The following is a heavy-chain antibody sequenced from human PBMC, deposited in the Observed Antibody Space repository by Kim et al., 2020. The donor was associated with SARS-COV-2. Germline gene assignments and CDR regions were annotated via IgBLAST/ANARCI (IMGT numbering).Heavy chain of an antibody. CDR3: ARGDTSGYWALDY. J-gene: IGHJ4*02. CDR1: GFTFNNYG. CDR2: IWYDGSNK. D-gene: IGHD3-22*01. V-gene: IGHV3-33*01. Sequence: GGSLRLSCAASGFTFNNYGMHWVRQAPGKGLEWVAVIWYDGSNKYYGDSVKGRFTISRDNSKNTLFLQMNSLRVEDTAVYYCARGDTSGYWALDYLGQGT.